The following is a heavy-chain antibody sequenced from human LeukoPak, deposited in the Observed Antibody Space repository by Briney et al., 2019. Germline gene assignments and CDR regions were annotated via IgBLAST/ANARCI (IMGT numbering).Heavy chain of an antibody. J-gene: IGHJ4*02. V-gene: IGHV6-1*01. CDR1: GDSVSSNTAA. CDR3: ARTDPGSWYFDY. D-gene: IGHD3-10*01. Sequence: SQTLSLTCGISGDSVSSNTAAWNWIRQSASRGLEWLGRTYYRSKWYNNYAVSVKSRITINSDSSKNQVSLQLNSVSPEDTAVYYCARTDPGSWYFDYWGQGTPVTVSS. CDR2: TYYRSKWYN.